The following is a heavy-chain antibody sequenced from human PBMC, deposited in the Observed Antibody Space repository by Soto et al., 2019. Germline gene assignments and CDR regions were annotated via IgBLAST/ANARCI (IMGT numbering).Heavy chain of an antibody. D-gene: IGHD2-8*01. CDR3: AADATAWQQMVPSDY. V-gene: IGHV1-58*01. CDR1: GFTFTSSA. Sequence: SVKVSCKASGFTFTSSAFQWVRQARGQRLEWIGWIAVGSGYTNYAQRFQDRVTLTRDMSTATTYMELSRLTSEDTAIYYCAADATAWQQMVPSDYWGQGTLVTVSS. CDR2: IAVGSGYT. J-gene: IGHJ4*02.